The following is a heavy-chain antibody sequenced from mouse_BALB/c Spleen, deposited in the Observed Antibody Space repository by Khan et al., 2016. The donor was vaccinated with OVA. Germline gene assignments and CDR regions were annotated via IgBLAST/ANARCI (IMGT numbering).Heavy chain of an antibody. CDR3: VRDSGGFDSYYFDY. CDR2: LYYSGTN. D-gene: IGHD2-2*01. Sequence: EVQLQESGPGLVKPSQTVSLTCTVTGISITTGNYRWSWIRHFPGNKLEWIGYLYYSGTNTYNPSLTSRTTITRDTSKNRFFLEMNSLTTEDTATYYCVRDSGGFDSYYFDYWGQGTALTVSS. V-gene: IGHV3-5*02. J-gene: IGHJ2*01. CDR1: GISITTGNYR.